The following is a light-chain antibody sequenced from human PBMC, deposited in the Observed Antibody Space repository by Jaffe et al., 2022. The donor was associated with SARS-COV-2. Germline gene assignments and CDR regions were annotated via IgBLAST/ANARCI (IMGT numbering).Light chain of an antibody. CDR1: SSDDVR. Sequence: QSALSQPPSVSGSPGQSLTISCTGTSSDDVRVSWYQQPPGGVPKLIISEVNDRRSGVPDRFSGSKSGNTASLTISGLQAEDEAHYYCSSFISRNTFMFGGGTKLTVL. V-gene: IGLV2-18*02. J-gene: IGLJ3*02. CDR2: EVN. CDR3: SSFISRNTFM.